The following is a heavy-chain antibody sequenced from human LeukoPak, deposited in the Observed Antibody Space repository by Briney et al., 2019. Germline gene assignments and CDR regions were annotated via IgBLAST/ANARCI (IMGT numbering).Heavy chain of an antibody. V-gene: IGHV3-7*01. CDR3: VRGSPPTDVLTSYYDGYFDT. Sequence: GGSLRLSCAASGFTFRNYWMNWVRQAPGKGLQWVATIKEDGSEKYYLDSVKGRFTISRDNAKNSLYLQMNSLRGEDTAVYFCVRGSPPTDVLTSYYDGYFDTWGQGTPVTVSS. CDR2: IKEDGSEK. J-gene: IGHJ4*02. CDR1: GFTFRNYW. D-gene: IGHD3-9*01.